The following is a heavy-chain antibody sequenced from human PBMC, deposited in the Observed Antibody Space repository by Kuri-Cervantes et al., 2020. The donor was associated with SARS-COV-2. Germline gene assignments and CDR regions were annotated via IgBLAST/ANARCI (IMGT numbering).Heavy chain of an antibody. CDR2: ISYDGSNK. V-gene: IGHV3-30*03. J-gene: IGHJ4*02. Sequence: GGSLRLSCAASGFTFSSYSMNWVRQAPGKGLEWVAVISYDGSNKYYADSVKGRFTISRDNSKNTLYPQMNSLRAEDTAVYYCAREGDLTGLFDYWGQGTLVTVSS. CDR3: AREGDLTGLFDY. D-gene: IGHD3-16*01. CDR1: GFTFSSYS.